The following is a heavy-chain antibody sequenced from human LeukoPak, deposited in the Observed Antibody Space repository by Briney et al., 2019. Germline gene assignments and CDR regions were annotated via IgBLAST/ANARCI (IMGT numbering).Heavy chain of an antibody. J-gene: IGHJ4*02. D-gene: IGHD3-9*01. V-gene: IGHV3-21*01. CDR3: AREARDYDILTGFDY. CDR2: ISSSSNYI. Sequence: PGGSLRLSCAASGFTFSSYSMNWVRQAPGKGLEWVSSISSSSNYIYYADSVKGRFTISRDNAKNSLYLQMNSLRAEDTAVYYCAREARDYDILTGFDYWGQGTLVTVSS. CDR1: GFTFSSYS.